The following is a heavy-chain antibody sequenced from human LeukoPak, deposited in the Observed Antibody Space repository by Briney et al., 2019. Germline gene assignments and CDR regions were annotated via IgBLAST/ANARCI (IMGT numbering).Heavy chain of an antibody. CDR2: IIPILGIA. V-gene: IGHV1-69*04. CDR3: ARDQPLYYYYGMDV. Sequence: ASVKVSCKAPGGTFSSYTISWVRQAPGHGLEWMGRIIPILGIANYAQKFQGRVTITADKSTSTAYMELSSLRSEDTAVYYCARDQPLYYYYGMDVWGQGTTVTVSS. J-gene: IGHJ6*02. CDR1: GGTFSSYT.